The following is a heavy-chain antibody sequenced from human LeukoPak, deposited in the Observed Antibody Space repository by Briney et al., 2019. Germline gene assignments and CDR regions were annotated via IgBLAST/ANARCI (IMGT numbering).Heavy chain of an antibody. D-gene: IGHD2-2*01. CDR3: GREGYTSGYAGAFGT. V-gene: IGHV3-23*01. CDR2: VSFIDDST. J-gene: IGHJ3*02. Sequence: GGSLRLSCIASGSTLRNNIIPWVRQAPGKELEWVSSVSFIDDSTYYADSVKGRFTISRDTSKNTLFLQINSLIPEDTGVYYCGREGYTSGYAGAFGTWGQGTMVTVSS. CDR1: GSTLRNNI.